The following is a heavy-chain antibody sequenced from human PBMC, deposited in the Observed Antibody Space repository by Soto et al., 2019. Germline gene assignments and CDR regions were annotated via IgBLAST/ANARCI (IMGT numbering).Heavy chain of an antibody. D-gene: IGHD3-9*01. CDR3: ARGNYDILTGYYNYFDY. Sequence: SETLSLTCAVYGGSFSGYYWSWIRQPPGKGLEWIGEINHSGSTNYNPSLKSRVTISVDTSKNQFSLKLSFVTAADTAVYYCARGNYDILTGYYNYFDYWGQGTLVTVSS. CDR1: GGSFSGYY. J-gene: IGHJ4*02. V-gene: IGHV4-34*01. CDR2: INHSGST.